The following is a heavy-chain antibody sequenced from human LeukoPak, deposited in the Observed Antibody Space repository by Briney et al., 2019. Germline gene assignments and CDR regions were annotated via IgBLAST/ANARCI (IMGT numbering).Heavy chain of an antibody. D-gene: IGHD3-10*01. V-gene: IGHV1-69*05. Sequence: ASVKVSCKASGGTFSSYPISWVRQAPGQGLEWMGGIIPMFDTADFAQKFQGRVTMTTDTSTSTAYMELRSLRSDDTAVYYCARGSEYYYGSGSYHFDYWGQGTLVTVSS. CDR2: IIPMFDTA. CDR1: GGTFSSYP. J-gene: IGHJ4*02. CDR3: ARGSEYYYGSGSYHFDY.